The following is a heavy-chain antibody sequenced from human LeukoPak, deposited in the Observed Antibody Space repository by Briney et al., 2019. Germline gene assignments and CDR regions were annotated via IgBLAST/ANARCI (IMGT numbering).Heavy chain of an antibody. J-gene: IGHJ4*02. D-gene: IGHD3-10*01. V-gene: IGHV3-11*01. CDR3: ARDWGVGRRDY. CDR1: GFTFSDYY. Sequence: GGSLRLSCEASGFTFSDYYMSWIRQAPGKGLEWVSYISSSASSIYYADSVKGRFTISRDNVKNSLYLQMNSLRAEDTAVYYCARDWGVGRRDYWGQGTLVTVSS. CDR2: ISSSASSI.